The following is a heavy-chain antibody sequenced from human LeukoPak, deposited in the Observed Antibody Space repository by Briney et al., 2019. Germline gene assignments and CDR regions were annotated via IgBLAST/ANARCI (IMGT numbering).Heavy chain of an antibody. CDR1: GYTFTSYG. CDR2: ISAYNGNT. CDR3: ARESYCSSTSCYSDYYYYGMDV. D-gene: IGHD2-2*01. J-gene: IGHJ6*02. V-gene: IGHV1-18*01. Sequence: ASVKVSCTASGYTFTSYGISWVRQAPGQGLEWMGLISAYNGNTNYAQKLQGRVTMTTDTSTSTAYMELRSLRSDDTAVYYCARESYCSSTSCYSDYYYYGMDVWGQGTTVTVSS.